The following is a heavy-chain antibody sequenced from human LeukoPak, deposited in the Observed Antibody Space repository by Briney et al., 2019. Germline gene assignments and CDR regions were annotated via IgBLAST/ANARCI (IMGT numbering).Heavy chain of an antibody. D-gene: IGHD3-10*01. Sequence: SETLSLTCAAYGGSFSGYYWSWIRQPPGKGLEWIGEINHRGSGSTTYNPSLKSRVTMSVDTSKNQFSLKLSSVTAADTAVYYCARGLGFYYGSGSYSPFFDYWGQGALVTVSS. CDR2: INHRGSGST. CDR1: GGSFSGYY. V-gene: IGHV4-34*01. CDR3: ARGLGFYYGSGSYSPFFDY. J-gene: IGHJ4*02.